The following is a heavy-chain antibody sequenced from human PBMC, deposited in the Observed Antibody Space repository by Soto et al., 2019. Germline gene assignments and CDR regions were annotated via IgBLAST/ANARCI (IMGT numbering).Heavy chain of an antibody. CDR3: AGRASYYDFWSGYPAEYFQH. CDR2: IIPIFGTA. J-gene: IGHJ1*01. Sequence: QVQLVQSGAEGEKPGSSVQVSCKASGGIFSRYAFSWVRQAPGQGLEWMGRIIPIFGTANYAQKFQGRVTITADKSTSTAYMELSSLRSEDTAVYYCAGRASYYDFWSGYPAEYFQHWGQGTLVTVSS. D-gene: IGHD3-3*01. CDR1: GGIFSRYA. V-gene: IGHV1-69*06.